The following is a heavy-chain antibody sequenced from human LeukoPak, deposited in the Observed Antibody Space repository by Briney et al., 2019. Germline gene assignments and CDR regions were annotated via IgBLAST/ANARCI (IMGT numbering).Heavy chain of an antibody. J-gene: IGHJ4*02. V-gene: IGHV3-15*01. Sequence: GGSLRLSCAASGFTFTNAWMAWVRQAPGKGLEWVGRLKSKTHDETTDYAAPVKGRFTISRDDSKNTVYLQMNSLKTEDTAVYYCTIGAYYYGSDSYRGYYFDYWGQGTLVTVSS. CDR2: LKSKTHDETT. CDR1: GFTFTNAW. CDR3: TIGAYYYGSDSYRGYYFDY. D-gene: IGHD3-10*01.